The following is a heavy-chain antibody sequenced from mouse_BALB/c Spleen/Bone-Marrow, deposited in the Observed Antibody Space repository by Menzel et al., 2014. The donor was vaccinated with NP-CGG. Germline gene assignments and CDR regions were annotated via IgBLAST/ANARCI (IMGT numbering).Heavy chain of an antibody. J-gene: IGHJ4*01. CDR2: INPYNGDT. CDR1: GYSFTGYF. D-gene: IGHD2-3*01. V-gene: IGHV1-20*02. CDR3: ARGGLLRAMDY. Sequence: EVKLQESGPELVKPGASVKISCKASGYSFTGYFMNWVMQSHGKSLEWIGRINPYNGDTFYNQKFKGKATLTVDKSSSTAHMELRSLASEDSAVYYCARGGLLRAMDYWGQGTSVTVYS.